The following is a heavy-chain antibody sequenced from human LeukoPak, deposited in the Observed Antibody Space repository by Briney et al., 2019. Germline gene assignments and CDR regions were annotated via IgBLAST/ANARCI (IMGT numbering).Heavy chain of an antibody. Sequence: GASLRLSCAASGFTSSSYAMSWVRQAPGKGLEWVSAISGSGGSTYYADSVKGRFTISRDNSKNTLYLQMNSLRAEDTAVYYCARQARGYGSGSFFGYWGQGTLVTVSS. CDR3: ARQARGYGSGSFFGY. CDR2: ISGSGGST. V-gene: IGHV3-23*01. J-gene: IGHJ4*02. D-gene: IGHD3-10*01. CDR1: GFTSSSYA.